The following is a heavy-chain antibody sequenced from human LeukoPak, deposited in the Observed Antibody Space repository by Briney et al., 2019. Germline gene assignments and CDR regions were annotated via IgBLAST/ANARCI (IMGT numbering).Heavy chain of an antibody. CDR3: ARCEVGSWYDYFDY. D-gene: IGHD6-13*01. V-gene: IGHV3-74*01. J-gene: IGHJ4*02. Sequence: PGGSLRLSCAASGFTFSSYWMHWVRQAPGKGLVWVSRIKSDGSSTSYADSVKGRFTISRDDAKNTLYLQMNSLRAEDTAVYYCARCEVGSWYDYFDYWGQGTPVTVSS. CDR1: GFTFSSYW. CDR2: IKSDGSST.